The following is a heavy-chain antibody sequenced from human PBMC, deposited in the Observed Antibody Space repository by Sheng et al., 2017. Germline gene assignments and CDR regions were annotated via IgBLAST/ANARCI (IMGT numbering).Heavy chain of an antibody. CDR2: IYYSGST. CDR3: ARDLRVVDDYYYYMDV. CDR1: GGSISSGGYS. J-gene: IGHJ6*03. Sequence: QVQLQESGPGLVKPSQTLSLTCAVSGGSISSGGYSWSWIRQPPGKGLEWIGYIYYSGSTYYNPSLKSRVTISVDTSKNQFSLKLSSVTAADTAVYYCARDLRVVDDYYYYMDVWGQGTTVTVSS. D-gene: IGHD3-22*01. V-gene: IGHV4-30-4*07.